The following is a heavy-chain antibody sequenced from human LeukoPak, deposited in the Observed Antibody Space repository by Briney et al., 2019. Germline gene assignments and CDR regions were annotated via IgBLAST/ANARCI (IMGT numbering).Heavy chain of an antibody. Sequence: GGSLRLSCAASRFTFSSYSMNWVRQAPGKGLEWVSSISSSSSYIYYADSVKGRFTISRDNAKNSLYLQMNSLRAEDTAVYYCARNYYGSGSYYYWGQGTLVTVSS. J-gene: IGHJ4*02. D-gene: IGHD3-10*01. CDR1: RFTFSSYS. CDR2: ISSSSSYI. CDR3: ARNYYGSGSYYY. V-gene: IGHV3-21*01.